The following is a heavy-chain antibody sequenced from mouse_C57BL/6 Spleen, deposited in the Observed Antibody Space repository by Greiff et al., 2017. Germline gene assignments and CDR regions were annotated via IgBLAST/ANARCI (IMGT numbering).Heavy chain of an antibody. D-gene: IGHD2-1*01. J-gene: IGHJ3*01. CDR2: INYDGSST. Sequence: EVQRVESEGGLVQPGSSMKLSCTASGFTFSDYYMAWVRQVPEKGLEWVANINYDGSSTYYLDSLKSRFIISRDNAKNILYLQMSSLKSEDTATYYCARGGIYGNYGWFAYWGQGTLVTVSA. V-gene: IGHV5-16*01. CDR1: GFTFSDYY. CDR3: ARGGIYGNYGWFAY.